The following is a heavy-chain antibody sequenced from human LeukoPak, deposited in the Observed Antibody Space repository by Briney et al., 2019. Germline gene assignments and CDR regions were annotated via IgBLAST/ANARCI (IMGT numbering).Heavy chain of an antibody. CDR1: GGSISSYY. D-gene: IGHD4-17*01. J-gene: IGHJ4*02. CDR3: ARSPYGDYFGFTFDY. CDR2: IYYSGST. Sequence: PSETLSLTCTVSGGSISSYYWSWIRQPPGKGPEWIGYIYYSGSTNYNPSLKSRVTISVDTSKNQFSLKLSSVTAADTAVYYCARSPYGDYFGFTFDYWGQGTLVTVSS. V-gene: IGHV4-59*01.